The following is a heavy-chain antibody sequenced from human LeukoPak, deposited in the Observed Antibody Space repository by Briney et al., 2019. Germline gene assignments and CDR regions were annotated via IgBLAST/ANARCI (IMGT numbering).Heavy chain of an antibody. V-gene: IGHV4-59*08. D-gene: IGHD3-9*01. CDR1: GGSISSYY. CDR2: IYYSGST. J-gene: IGHJ4*02. Sequence: SETLSLTCTVSGGSISSYYWSWIRQPPGKGLEWIGYIYYSGSTNYNPSLESRVTISVDTSKNQFSLKLSSVTAADTAVYYCARQGGYDILTGYPPYFDYWGQGTPVTVSS. CDR3: ARQGGYDILTGYPPYFDY.